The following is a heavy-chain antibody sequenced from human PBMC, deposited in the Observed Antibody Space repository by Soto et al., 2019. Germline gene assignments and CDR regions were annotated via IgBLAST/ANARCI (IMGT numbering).Heavy chain of an antibody. V-gene: IGHV3-23*04. CDR2: LSTGGGGA. CDR1: GFTFSNYA. D-gene: IGHD5-12*01. Sequence: DVQLVESGGGLVRPGGSLRLSCAASGFTFSNYAMNWVRQSPRKGLEWVSVLSTGGGGAYYADSVQGRFTISRDNSKTTLFLQMNSLRDEDTAIYFCVREGRGSFDFWGRGTLVPVSS. CDR3: VREGRGSFDF. J-gene: IGHJ3*01.